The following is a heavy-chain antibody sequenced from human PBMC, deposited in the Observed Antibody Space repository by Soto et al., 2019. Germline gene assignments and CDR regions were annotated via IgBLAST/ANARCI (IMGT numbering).Heavy chain of an antibody. V-gene: IGHV2-26*01. Sequence: QVTLKESGPVLVKPTETLTLTCTVSGFSLSDFRMGVSWIRQPPGKALEWLAHIYSNDVKSYNSSLKTRLVISKDTSSRQVVLTMTAMDPVDTATYFCARSWSPRSQPGNPFDYWGRGTLVTVSS. J-gene: IGHJ4*02. CDR2: IYSNDVK. D-gene: IGHD6-13*01. CDR3: ARSWSPRSQPGNPFDY. CDR1: GFSLSDFRMG.